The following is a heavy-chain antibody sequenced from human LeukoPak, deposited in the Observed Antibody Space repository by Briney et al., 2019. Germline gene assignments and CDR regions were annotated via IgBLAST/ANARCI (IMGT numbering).Heavy chain of an antibody. J-gene: IGHJ6*03. CDR1: GYSISSGYY. D-gene: IGHD5-12*01. CDR2: IYHSGST. Sequence: PSETLSLTCTVSGYSISSGYYWGWIRQPPGKGLEWIGSIYHSGSTYYNPSLKSRVTISVDTSKNQFSLKLSSVTAADAAAYYCARDLRVATMVYYYYMDVWGKGTTVTVSS. V-gene: IGHV4-38-2*02. CDR3: ARDLRVATMVYYYYMDV.